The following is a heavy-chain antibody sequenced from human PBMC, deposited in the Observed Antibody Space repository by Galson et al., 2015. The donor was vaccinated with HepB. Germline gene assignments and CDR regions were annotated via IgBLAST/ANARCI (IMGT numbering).Heavy chain of an antibody. V-gene: IGHV3-23*01. Sequence: SLRLSCAASGFMFRRYAMAWVRQAPGKGLEWVSVIGIERPTTFYSDSVRGRFTISRDDSSNTLYLQMNSLRAADTAVYYCAKDRTRHIEVVTGSDYWGQGTLVTVSS. J-gene: IGHJ4*02. CDR2: IGIERPTT. D-gene: IGHD2-21*02. CDR1: GFMFRRYA. CDR3: AKDRTRHIEVVTGSDY.